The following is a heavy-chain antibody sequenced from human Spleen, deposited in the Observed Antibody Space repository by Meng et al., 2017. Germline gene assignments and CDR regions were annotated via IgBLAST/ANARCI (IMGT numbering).Heavy chain of an antibody. Sequence: QVQLVQSGAEVKKPGASVKVSCKPSGYNFPDYYIHWVRWAPGQGLEWMGRIDPKSGDTHYAQRFQGRVTMTGDTSISTAYMELRSLRSDDTAVYYCARDWFGEFIFDYWGQGTLVTVSS. V-gene: IGHV1-2*06. J-gene: IGHJ4*02. CDR2: IDPKSGDT. CDR3: ARDWFGEFIFDY. CDR1: GYNFPDYY. D-gene: IGHD3-10*01.